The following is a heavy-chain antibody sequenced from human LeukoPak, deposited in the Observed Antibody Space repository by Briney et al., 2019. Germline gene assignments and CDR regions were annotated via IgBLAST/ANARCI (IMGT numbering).Heavy chain of an antibody. CDR2: ISWNSGSI. J-gene: IGHJ3*02. Sequence: PGGSLRLSCAASGFTFDDYAMHWVRQAPGKGLEWVSGISWNSGSIGYADSVKGRFTISRDNAKNSLYLQMNSLRAEDTALYYCAKDMLQQWLSADAFDIWGQGTMVTVSS. CDR3: AKDMLQQWLSADAFDI. V-gene: IGHV3-9*01. CDR1: GFTFDDYA. D-gene: IGHD6-19*01.